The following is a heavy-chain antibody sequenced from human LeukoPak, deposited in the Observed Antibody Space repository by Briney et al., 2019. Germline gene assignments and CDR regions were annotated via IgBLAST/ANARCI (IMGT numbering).Heavy chain of an antibody. Sequence: ASVKVSCKASGGTFSSYAISWVRPAPGQGLEWMGRIIPILGIANYAHKFQGRVTITADKSKSTAYMELSSLRSEDTAVYYCARGTATDAEYFQHWGQGTLVTVSS. D-gene: IGHD1-26*01. CDR1: GGTFSSYA. V-gene: IGHV1-69*04. CDR2: IIPILGIA. CDR3: ARGTATDAEYFQH. J-gene: IGHJ1*01.